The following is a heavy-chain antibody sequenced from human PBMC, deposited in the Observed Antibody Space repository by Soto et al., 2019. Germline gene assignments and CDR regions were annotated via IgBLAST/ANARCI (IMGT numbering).Heavy chain of an antibody. CDR3: ARGARYCSGGSCYSDY. V-gene: IGHV3-21*01. CDR1: GFTFSSYS. J-gene: IGHJ4*02. Sequence: EVQLVESGGGLVKPGGSLRLSCAASGFTFSSYSMNWVSQAPGKGLAWVSSISSSSSYIYYADSVKGRFTISRDNAKNSLYLQMNSLRAEDTAVYYCARGARYCSGGSCYSDYWGQGTLVTVSS. CDR2: ISSSSSYI. D-gene: IGHD2-15*01.